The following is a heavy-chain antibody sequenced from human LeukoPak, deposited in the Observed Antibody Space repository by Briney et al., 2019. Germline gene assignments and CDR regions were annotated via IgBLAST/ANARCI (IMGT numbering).Heavy chain of an antibody. J-gene: IGHJ5*02. CDR1: GYTFTSYG. Sequence: GASVKVSCKASGYTFTSYGISWVRQAPGQGLEWMGWISAYNGNTNYAQKLQGRVTMTTDTSTSTAYMELRSLRSDDTAVYYCARDPGSSGWYFSDNWFDPWGQGTLVTVSS. CDR2: ISAYNGNT. D-gene: IGHD6-19*01. CDR3: ARDPGSSGWYFSDNWFDP. V-gene: IGHV1-18*01.